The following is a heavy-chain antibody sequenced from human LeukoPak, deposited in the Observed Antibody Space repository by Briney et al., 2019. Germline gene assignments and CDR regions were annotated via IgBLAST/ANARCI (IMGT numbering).Heavy chain of an antibody. J-gene: IGHJ3*02. CDR3: ARIRGLYGGYFRGGEATSRGFDI. CDR2: IYPGDSDT. V-gene: IGHV5-51*01. D-gene: IGHD1-26*01. Sequence: GESLKTSLQGSGYSSTRCRIAGGRQVPGKGLEWMGIIYPGDSDTRNSSSLEGQVTVSAPTAISTAYLQWSSLKAPETAMYYSARIRGLYGGYFRGGEATSRGFDIWGQGTMVAVSS. CDR1: GYSSTRCR.